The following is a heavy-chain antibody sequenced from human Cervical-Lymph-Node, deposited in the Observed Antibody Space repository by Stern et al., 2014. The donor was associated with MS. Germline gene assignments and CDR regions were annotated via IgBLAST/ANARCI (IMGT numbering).Heavy chain of an antibody. CDR3: AHRPEWLRFFDY. Sequence: VTLRESGPTLVKPTQTLTLTCTFSGFSLSTSGVGVGWLRPPPGKALEWLALIYWDDDKRYSPSLKSRLTITKDTSKNQVVLTMTNMDPVDTATYYCAHRPEWLRFFDYWGQGTLVTVSS. J-gene: IGHJ4*02. CDR1: GFSLSTSGVG. CDR2: IYWDDDK. V-gene: IGHV2-5*02. D-gene: IGHD5-12*01.